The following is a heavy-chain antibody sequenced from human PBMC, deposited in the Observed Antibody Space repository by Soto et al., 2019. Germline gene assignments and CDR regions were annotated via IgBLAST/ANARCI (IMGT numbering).Heavy chain of an antibody. CDR2: ISSSSSYT. J-gene: IGHJ5*02. CDR1: GFTFSDYY. V-gene: IGHV3-11*03. Sequence: PGGALRLSCAASGFTFSDYYMSWIRQAPGKGLEWVSYISSSSSYTNYADSVKGRFTISRDNAKNSLYLQMNSLRAEDTAVYYCARAAAGFFLREAHPRSQSWFDPWGQGTLVTVSS. CDR3: ARAAAGFFLREAHPRSQSWFDP. D-gene: IGHD6-13*01.